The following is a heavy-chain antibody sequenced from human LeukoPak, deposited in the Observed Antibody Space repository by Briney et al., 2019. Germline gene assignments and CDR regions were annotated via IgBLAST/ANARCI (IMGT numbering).Heavy chain of an antibody. Sequence: GGSLRLSCAASGFTFSSYAMSWVRQAPGKGLEWVSAISGSGGSTYYADSVKGRFTISRDNAKNSMYLQMNSLRAEDTAVYYCARVPSGFDAFDIWGQGTMVTVSS. V-gene: IGHV3-23*01. CDR3: ARVPSGFDAFDI. CDR2: ISGSGGST. D-gene: IGHD3-10*01. CDR1: GFTFSSYA. J-gene: IGHJ3*02.